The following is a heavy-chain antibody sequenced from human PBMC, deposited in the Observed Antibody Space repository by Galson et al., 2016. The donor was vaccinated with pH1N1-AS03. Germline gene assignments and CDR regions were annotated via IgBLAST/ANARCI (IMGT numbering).Heavy chain of an antibody. J-gene: IGHJ5*01. CDR1: GFTFSNYE. CDR3: ARDPTYATSGYYYPHFDS. CDR2: ISNSGTTV. Sequence: LRLSCAASGFTFSNYEMNWVRQAPGKGLAWVSYISNSGTTVHYADSVKGRFTISRDNAKNSLYLQLSSLRAEDTAVYYCARDPTYATSGYYYPHFDSWGQGTLVTVSS. V-gene: IGHV3-48*03. D-gene: IGHD3-22*01.